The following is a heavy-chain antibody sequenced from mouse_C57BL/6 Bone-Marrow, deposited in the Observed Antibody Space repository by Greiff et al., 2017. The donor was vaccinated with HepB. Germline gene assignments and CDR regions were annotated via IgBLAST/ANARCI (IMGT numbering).Heavy chain of an antibody. D-gene: IGHD2-3*01. CDR2: ISSGGSYT. J-gene: IGHJ3*01. CDR1: GFTFSSYG. CDR3: ARRWLLPWFAY. V-gene: IGHV5-6*01. Sequence: EVQLVESGGDLVKPGGSLKLSCAASGFTFSSYGMSWVRQTPDKRLEWVATISSGGSYTYYPDSVKGRFTISRDNAKNTLYLQMSSLKSEDTAMYYCARRWLLPWFAYWGQGTLVTVSA.